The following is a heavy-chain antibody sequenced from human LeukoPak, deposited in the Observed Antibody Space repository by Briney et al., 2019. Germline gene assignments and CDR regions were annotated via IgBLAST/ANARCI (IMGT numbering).Heavy chain of an antibody. J-gene: IGHJ6*02. CDR1: GFTVSGNY. V-gene: IGHV3-53*04. CDR3: ARERGLSEKRHGDLLYYYYAMDV. D-gene: IGHD2-21*02. Sequence: GGSLRLSCAASGFTVSGNYMSWVRLAPGKGLEWVSIISSGSAAYYADFVKGRIGISRHNSNNNLYPEMTSLSPEDTAVYYCARERGLSEKRHGDLLYYYYAMDVWGQGTTVTVSS. CDR2: ISSGSAA.